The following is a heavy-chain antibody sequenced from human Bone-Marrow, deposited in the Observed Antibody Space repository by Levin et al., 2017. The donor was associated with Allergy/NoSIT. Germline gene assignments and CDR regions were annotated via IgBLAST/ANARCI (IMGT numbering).Heavy chain of an antibody. CDR1: GFKFDDYM. CDR2: ISWDGVSS. V-gene: IGHV3-43*01. J-gene: IGHJ6*02. CDR3: ARGLGSFYYYGMDV. D-gene: IGHD2-15*01. Sequence: SCAASGFKFDDYMMHWVRQTPGKGLEWVSLISWDGVSSYYADSVKGRFTFSRDNSRNSLFLQMNSLRTEDTAVYFCARGLGSFYYYGMDVWGQGTTVTVSS.